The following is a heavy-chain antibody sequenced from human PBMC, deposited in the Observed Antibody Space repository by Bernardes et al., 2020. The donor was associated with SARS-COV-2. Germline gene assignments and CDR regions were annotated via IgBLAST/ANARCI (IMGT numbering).Heavy chain of an antibody. Sequence: GGSLRLSCAASGFTFSSYSMNWVRQAPGKGLEWVSYISSSSSTIYYADSVKGRFTISRDNAKNSLYLQMNSLRDEDTAVYYCARVFLEWLLYRYPYGMDGRGEATTVAVS. CDR2: ISSSSSTI. CDR3: ARVFLEWLLYRYPYGMDG. CDR1: GFTFSSYS. J-gene: IGHJ6*02. D-gene: IGHD3-3*01. V-gene: IGHV3-48*02.